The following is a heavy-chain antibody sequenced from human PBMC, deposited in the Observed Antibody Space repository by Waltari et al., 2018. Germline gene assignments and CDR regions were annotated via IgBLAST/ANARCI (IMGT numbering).Heavy chain of an antibody. CDR3: ARLLGGVTTFDS. J-gene: IGHJ4*02. Sequence: EVQLVESGGVLVQPGGFLRLSCAASVGALVSFWRSWVGQAPGKGLEWVASIKQDGSEKYYVDALKGRFTISRDNVDYSLFLQMSTLRAEDTAVYYCARLLGGVTTFDSWGQGTLVTVSS. D-gene: IGHD3-16*01. V-gene: IGHV3-7*01. CDR2: IKQDGSEK. CDR1: VGALVSFW.